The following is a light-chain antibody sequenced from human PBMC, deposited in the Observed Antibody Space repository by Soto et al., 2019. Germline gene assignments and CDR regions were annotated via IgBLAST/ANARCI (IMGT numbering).Light chain of an antibody. J-gene: IGKJ5*01. V-gene: IGKV1-39*01. CDR3: QQNDSNPRT. CDR2: ATS. Sequence: DIQMTQSPSSLSASVGDRVTITCRASESISNHLFWYQQKPGKAPKFLISATSVLQSGVPSRFSGSGSGTDFTLTISSLQPEYFATYYCQQNDSNPRTFGQGTRLEIK. CDR1: ESISNH.